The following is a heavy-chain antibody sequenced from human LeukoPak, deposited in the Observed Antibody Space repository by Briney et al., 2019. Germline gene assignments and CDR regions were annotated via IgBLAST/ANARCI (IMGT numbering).Heavy chain of an antibody. CDR2: IYYRGSP. CDR1: GGSISSHNYY. V-gene: IGHV4-39*07. J-gene: IGHJ5*02. CDR3: ARALLWFGELHSKFDP. D-gene: IGHD3-10*01. Sequence: SETLSLTCTVSGGSISSHNYYWAWIRQPPGKGLEWVATIYYRGSPYYNPSLKSRVTISKDTSKNQFSLNLSSVTAADTAVYYCARALLWFGELHSKFDPWGQGTLVTVSS.